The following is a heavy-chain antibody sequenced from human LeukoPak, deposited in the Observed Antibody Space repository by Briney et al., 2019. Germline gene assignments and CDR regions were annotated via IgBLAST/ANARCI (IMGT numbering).Heavy chain of an antibody. V-gene: IGHV4-59*01. CDR1: GGSMKNSY. CDR3: ARDSSPSALPHMDV. J-gene: IGHJ6*03. CDR2: IDDSGNT. Sequence: PSETLSLTCFVSGGSMKNSYWTWIRQAPGKGLEWIGNIDDSGNTNYSPSLKSRVTISLDTSKNRFSLRVTSVTAADTALFFCARDSSPSALPHMDVWGKGTTVTVSS. D-gene: IGHD2-2*01.